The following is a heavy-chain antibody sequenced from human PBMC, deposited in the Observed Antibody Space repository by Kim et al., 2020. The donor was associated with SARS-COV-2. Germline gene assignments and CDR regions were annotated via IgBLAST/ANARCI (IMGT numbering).Heavy chain of an antibody. CDR2: IWYDGSNK. Sequence: GGSLRLSCAASGFTFSSYGMHWVRQAPGKGLEWVAVIWYDGSNKYYADPVKGRFTISRDNSKNTLYLQMNSLRAEDTAVYYCARDLGVAAASTWDFNDYWGQGTLVTVSS. CDR3: ARDLGVAAASTWDFNDY. CDR1: GFTFSSYG. J-gene: IGHJ4*02. D-gene: IGHD6-13*01. V-gene: IGHV3-33*01.